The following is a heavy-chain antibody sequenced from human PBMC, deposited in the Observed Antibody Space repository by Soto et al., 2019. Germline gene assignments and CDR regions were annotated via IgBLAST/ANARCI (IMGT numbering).Heavy chain of an antibody. Sequence: QVQLQQWGAGLLKSSETLSLTCAVYIGSFSGYYWTWIRQPPGKGLEWIGEINHSGTTNYNPSLQSLVTISADTSKNQFSLRPSSVTAADTAAYYCARGQRTGAITTWFDYWGQGTLVTVSS. CDR1: IGSFSGYY. CDR3: ARGQRTGAITTWFDY. V-gene: IGHV4-34*01. J-gene: IGHJ4*02. CDR2: INHSGTT. D-gene: IGHD6-25*01.